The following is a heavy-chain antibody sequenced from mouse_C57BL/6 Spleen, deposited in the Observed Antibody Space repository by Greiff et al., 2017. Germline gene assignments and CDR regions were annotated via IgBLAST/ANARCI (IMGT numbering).Heavy chain of an antibody. CDR1: GYAFSSSW. D-gene: IGHD1-1*01. J-gene: IGHJ4*01. CDR2: IYPGDGDT. CDR3: ARDPITTVVATYYAMDY. Sequence: QVQLQQSGPELVKPGASVKISCKASGYAFSSSWMNWVKQRPGKGLEWIGRIYPGDGDTNYTGKFKGKATLTADKSSSTAYMQLSSLTSEDSAVYFCARDPITTVVATYYAMDYWGQGTSVTVSS. V-gene: IGHV1-82*01.